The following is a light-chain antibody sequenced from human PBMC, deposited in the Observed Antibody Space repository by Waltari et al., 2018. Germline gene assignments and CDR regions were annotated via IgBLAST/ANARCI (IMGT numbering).Light chain of an antibody. CDR3: QQYDNLPYT. Sequence: TQSPSSLSASAGDRVSITCQASQDITNYLNWYQQKPGKAPKLLIYDASNLETGVPSRFSGSGSGTDFTFTISSLQPEDIATYYCQQYDNLPYTFGQGTKLEIK. CDR1: QDITNY. J-gene: IGKJ2*01. V-gene: IGKV1-33*01. CDR2: DAS.